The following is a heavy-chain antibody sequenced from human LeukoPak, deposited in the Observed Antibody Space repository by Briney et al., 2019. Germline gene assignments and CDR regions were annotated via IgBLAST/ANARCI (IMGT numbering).Heavy chain of an antibody. CDR2: INPSGGST. Sequence: ASVKVSCKASGYTFTSYYMHWVRQAPGQGLEWMGIINPSGGSTSYAQKLQGRVTMTTDTSTSTAYMELRSLRSDDTAVYYCARDQYHTIAAAGEMSNWFDPWGQGTLVTVSS. CDR3: ARDQYHTIAAAGEMSNWFDP. V-gene: IGHV1-46*01. D-gene: IGHD6-13*01. J-gene: IGHJ5*02. CDR1: GYTFTSYY.